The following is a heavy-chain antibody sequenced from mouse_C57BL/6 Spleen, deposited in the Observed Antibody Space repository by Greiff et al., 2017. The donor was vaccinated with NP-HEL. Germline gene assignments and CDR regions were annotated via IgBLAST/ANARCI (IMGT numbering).Heavy chain of an antibody. J-gene: IGHJ2*01. D-gene: IGHD1-1*01. CDR1: GFTFSDYG. CDR2: ISSGSSTI. V-gene: IGHV5-17*01. CDR3: ARDYYGSSYPYYLDY. Sequence: EVQLVESGGGLVKPGGSLKLSCAASGFTFSDYGMHWVRQAPEKGLEWVAYISSGSSTIYYADTVKGRFTISRDNAKNTLFLQMTSLRSEDTAMYYCARDYYGSSYPYYLDYWGQGTTLTVSS.